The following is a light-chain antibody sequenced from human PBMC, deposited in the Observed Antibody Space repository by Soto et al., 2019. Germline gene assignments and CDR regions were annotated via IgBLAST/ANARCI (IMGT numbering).Light chain of an antibody. J-gene: IGKJ1*01. Sequence: EIGMTQSPATLSVSPGERATLSCRASQSVSSNLAWYQQKPGQAPRLLIYGASTRATGIPARFSGSGSGTEFTLTISSLQSEDFAVYYCQQYNKWPPAWTFGQGTKVDIK. V-gene: IGKV3-15*01. CDR1: QSVSSN. CDR3: QQYNKWPPAWT. CDR2: GAS.